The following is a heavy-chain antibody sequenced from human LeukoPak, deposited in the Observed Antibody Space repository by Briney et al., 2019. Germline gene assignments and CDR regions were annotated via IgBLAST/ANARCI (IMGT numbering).Heavy chain of an antibody. CDR2: INHSGST. Sequence: PSETLSLTCTVSGGSINTYHWSWIRQPPGQGLEWIGEINHSGSTNYNPSLKSRVTISVDTSKNQFSLKLSSVTAADTAVYYCARQKLWYSSSWLDYWGQGTLVTVSS. CDR3: ARQKLWYSSSWLDY. CDR1: GGSINTYH. D-gene: IGHD6-13*01. V-gene: IGHV4-34*01. J-gene: IGHJ4*02.